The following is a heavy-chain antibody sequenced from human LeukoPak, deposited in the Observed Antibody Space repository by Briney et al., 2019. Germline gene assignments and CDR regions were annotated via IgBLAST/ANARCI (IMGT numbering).Heavy chain of an antibody. CDR2: INPRSGGT. V-gene: IGHV1-2*02. J-gene: IGHJ4*02. CDR1: GYTFTGYF. CDR3: ARETGRRDYYDSSGYLEH. Sequence: ASVKVSCKASGYTFTGYFMHWVRQAPGQGSEWMGWINPRSGGTNYAQNFQGRVTMTRDTSISTAYMELSRLVSDDTAVYYCARETGRRDYYDSSGYLEHWGQGTLVTVSS. D-gene: IGHD3-22*01.